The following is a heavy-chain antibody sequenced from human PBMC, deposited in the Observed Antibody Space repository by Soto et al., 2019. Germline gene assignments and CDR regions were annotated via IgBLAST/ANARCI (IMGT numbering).Heavy chain of an antibody. CDR2: IYYSGST. Sequence: SETLSLTCTVSGGSVSSGSYYWSWIRQPPGKGLEWIGYIYYSGSTNYNPSLKSRVTISVDTSKNQFSLKLSSVTAADTAVYYCAREEYYYDSSGYYRSDAFDIWGQGTMVTVSS. CDR1: GGSVSSGSYY. CDR3: AREEYYYDSSGYYRSDAFDI. V-gene: IGHV4-61*01. J-gene: IGHJ3*02. D-gene: IGHD3-22*01.